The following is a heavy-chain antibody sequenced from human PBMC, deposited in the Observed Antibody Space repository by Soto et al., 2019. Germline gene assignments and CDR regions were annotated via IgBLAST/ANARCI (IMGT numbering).Heavy chain of an antibody. D-gene: IGHD1-26*01. CDR3: ARDVWETPYRYYGMDI. J-gene: IGHJ6*02. CDR1: GFTFSSYA. Sequence: PGGSLRLSCAASGFTFSSYAMTWVRQAPGKRLEWVSGISGSGGTTSYTDSVKGRFTISRDNSKKTLFLEMKSLGVEDTAVYFCARDVWETPYRYYGMDIWGPGTTVTVSS. V-gene: IGHV3-23*01. CDR2: ISGSGGTT.